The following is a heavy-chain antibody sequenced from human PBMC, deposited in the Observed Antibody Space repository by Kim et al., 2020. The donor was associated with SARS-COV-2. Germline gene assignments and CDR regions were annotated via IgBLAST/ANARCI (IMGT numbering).Heavy chain of an antibody. D-gene: IGHD3-3*01. CDR2: INHSAST. V-gene: IGHV4-34*01. J-gene: IGHJ5*02. Sequence: SETLSLTCAVYGGSFSGYYWSWIRQPPGKGLEWIGEINHSASTNYNPSLKSRVTISVDTSKNQFSLKLSSVTAADTAVYYCASGIAGFWVMSEQITHAWGQGTLVTVSS. CDR1: GGSFSGYY. CDR3: ASGIAGFWVMSEQITHA.